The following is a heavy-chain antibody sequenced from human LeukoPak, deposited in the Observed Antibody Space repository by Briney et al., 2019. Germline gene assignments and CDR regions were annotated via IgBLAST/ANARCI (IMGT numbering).Heavy chain of an antibody. J-gene: IGHJ6*02. CDR1: GGSISSGGYS. V-gene: IGHV4-30-2*01. Sequence: SETLSLTCAVSGGSISSGGYSWSWIRQPPGKGLEWIGYIYHSGSTYYNPSLKSRVTISVDRSKNQFSLKLSSVTAADTAVYYCARSSGGYDYGYGMDVWGQGTTVTVSS. D-gene: IGHD5-12*01. CDR2: IYHSGST. CDR3: ARSSGGYDYGYGMDV.